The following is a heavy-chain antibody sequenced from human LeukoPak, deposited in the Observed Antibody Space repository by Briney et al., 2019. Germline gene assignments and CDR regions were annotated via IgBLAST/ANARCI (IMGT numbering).Heavy chain of an antibody. Sequence: ASVKVSCKASGYTFTNYGISWVRQAPGQGLEWMGWISAYNGNTNYAQKLQGRVTMTTDTSTSTAYMELRSLRSDDTAVYYCAREMAAGRQYYYYYMDVWGKGTTVTVSS. V-gene: IGHV1-18*01. CDR1: GYTFTNYG. CDR2: ISAYNGNT. J-gene: IGHJ6*03. CDR3: AREMAAGRQYYYYYMDV. D-gene: IGHD6-13*01.